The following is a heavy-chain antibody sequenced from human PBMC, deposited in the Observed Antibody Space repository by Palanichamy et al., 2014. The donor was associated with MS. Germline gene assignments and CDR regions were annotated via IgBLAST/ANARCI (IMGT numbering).Heavy chain of an antibody. CDR1: GFSLRTYS. D-gene: IGHD1-26*01. CDR2: IGGAGDT. J-gene: IGHJ4*02. Sequence: EVQLLEVWGRARYRPGGSLRLSCAASGFSLRTYSMNWVRQAPGKGLEWVSGIGGAGDTDYADSVKGRFTISKDNSRSTLFLQMNSLRVEDTAVYYCAKDLTPDGMWDIDYWGQGTLVTVSP. CDR3: AKDLTPDGMWDIDY. V-gene: IGHV3-23*01.